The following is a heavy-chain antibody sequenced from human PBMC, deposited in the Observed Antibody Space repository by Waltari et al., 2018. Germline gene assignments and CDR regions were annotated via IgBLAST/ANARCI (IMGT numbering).Heavy chain of an antibody. V-gene: IGHV3-21*01. J-gene: IGHJ4*02. Sequence: EVQLVESGGGLVKPGGSLRLSCGASGFSCSSYRMNWVRQAPGKGLEWVSSISSSTTYIHYADSVKGRFTISRDNAKNSVYLQMNSLRVEDTAVYYCVSGGWGFYFDYWGQGTVVTVSS. CDR2: ISSSTTYI. D-gene: IGHD7-27*01. CDR3: VSGGWGFYFDY. CDR1: GFSCSSYR.